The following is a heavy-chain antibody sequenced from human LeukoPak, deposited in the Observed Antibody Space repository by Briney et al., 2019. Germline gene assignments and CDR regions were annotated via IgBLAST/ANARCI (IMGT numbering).Heavy chain of an antibody. CDR2: IYYSGST. D-gene: IGHD3-16*01. CDR1: GGSISSGDYY. J-gene: IGHJ4*02. CDR3: TRGAGWLIDY. V-gene: IGHV4-30-4*02. Sequence: SETLSLTCTVSGGSISSGDYYWSWIRQPPGKGLEWIGYIYYSGSTYYNPSLKSRVTISVDTSKNQFSLKLNSLTTADTAVYYCTRGAGWLIDYWGQGILVTVSS.